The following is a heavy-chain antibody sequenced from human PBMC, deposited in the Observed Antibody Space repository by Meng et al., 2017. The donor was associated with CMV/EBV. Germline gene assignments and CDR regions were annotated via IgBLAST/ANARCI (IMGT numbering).Heavy chain of an antibody. Sequence: GESLTISCPASGFTFSSYEMHWVRQAPGKGLEWVSYISSSGSTIYYADSVKGRFTISRNNAKNSLYLQMNSLRAEDTAVYYCARDLHTYDFWSGYRIYYYYYYGMDVWGQGTTVTVSS. D-gene: IGHD3-3*01. V-gene: IGHV3-48*03. CDR2: ISSSGSTI. CDR3: ARDLHTYDFWSGYRIYYYYYYGMDV. J-gene: IGHJ6*02. CDR1: GFTFSSYE.